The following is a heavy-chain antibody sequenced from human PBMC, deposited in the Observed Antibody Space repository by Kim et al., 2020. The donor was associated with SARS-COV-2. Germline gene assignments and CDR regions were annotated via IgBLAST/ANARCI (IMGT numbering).Heavy chain of an antibody. J-gene: IGHJ6*02. V-gene: IGHV4-34*01. CDR1: GGSFSAYS. Sequence: SQTLSLTCAVYGGSFSAYSWIWIRQAPGKGLEWIGEVNHSGITKYHPSLKSRGTISVDTSKNPFSLKLPSVTAADTAGFYCARGRAGVVPSPILGLGPYYYYYAMDVWGQGTTVTVS. CDR3: ARGRAGVVPSPILGLGPYYYYYAMDV. D-gene: IGHD3-3*01. CDR2: VNHSGIT.